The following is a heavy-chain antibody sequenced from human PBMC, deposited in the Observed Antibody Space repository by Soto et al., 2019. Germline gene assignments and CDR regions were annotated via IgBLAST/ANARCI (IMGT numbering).Heavy chain of an antibody. CDR2: ISYDGSNK. D-gene: IGHD1-7*01. Sequence: GGSLRLSCAASGFTFSSYAMHWVRQAPGKGLEWVAVISYDGSNKYYADSVKGRFTISRDNSKNTLYLQMNSLRAEDTAVYYCARVGASNWNYGSYYYGMDVWGQGTTVTVSS. CDR3: ARVGASNWNYGSYYYGMDV. J-gene: IGHJ6*02. V-gene: IGHV3-30-3*01. CDR1: GFTFSSYA.